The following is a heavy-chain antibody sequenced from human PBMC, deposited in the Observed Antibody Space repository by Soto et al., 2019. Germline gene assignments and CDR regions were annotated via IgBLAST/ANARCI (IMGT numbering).Heavy chain of an antibody. V-gene: IGHV3-23*01. CDR3: AKDPLGYDILTGYYEFYYYYGMDV. Sequence: GGSLRLSCAASGFTFSSYAMSWVRQAPGKGLEWVSAISGSGGSTYYADSVKGRLTISRDNSKNTLYLQMNSLRAEDTAVYYCAKDPLGYDILTGYYEFYYYYGMDVWGQGTTVTVSS. CDR2: ISGSGGST. J-gene: IGHJ6*02. D-gene: IGHD3-9*01. CDR1: GFTFSSYA.